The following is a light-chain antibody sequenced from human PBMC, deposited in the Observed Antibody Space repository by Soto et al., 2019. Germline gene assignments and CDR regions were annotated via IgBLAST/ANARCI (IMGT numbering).Light chain of an antibody. CDR2: ESS. V-gene: IGLV2-23*01. J-gene: IGLJ2*01. Sequence: QSALTQPASVSGSPGQSITISCTGTSSDVGSYNLVSWYQQHPGKAPTLIIYESSKRPSGVSNRFSGSKSGNTASVTVSGVQAEDEADYYCCSYAGSAAVVFGAGTKLTVL. CDR3: CSYAGSAAVV. CDR1: SSDVGSYNL.